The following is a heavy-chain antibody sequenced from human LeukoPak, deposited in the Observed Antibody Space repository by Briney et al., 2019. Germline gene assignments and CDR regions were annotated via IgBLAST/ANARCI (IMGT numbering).Heavy chain of an antibody. CDR2: THYSGTG. D-gene: IGHD3-22*01. Sequence: SETLSLTCAVSGGPIIASYWSWIRQPQGPGLELIGYTHYSGTGNYNPSLKSRVTISIDTSKNRFSLRLTSVTAADTAVYYWARVRFYDTTGYSTSYYLDYWGQGALVTVSS. J-gene: IGHJ4*02. V-gene: IGHV4-59*01. CDR1: GGPIIASY. CDR3: ARVRFYDTTGYSTSYYLDY.